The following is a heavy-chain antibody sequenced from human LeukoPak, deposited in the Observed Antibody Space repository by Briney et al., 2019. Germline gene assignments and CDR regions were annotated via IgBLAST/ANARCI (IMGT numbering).Heavy chain of an antibody. J-gene: IGHJ4*01. CDR3: AKWGDYDILTGYYDSDY. D-gene: IGHD3-9*01. V-gene: IGHV3-23*01. CDR2: IGGRDGGT. CDR1: GFLFSNYA. Sequence: GASLRLSCAASGFLFSNYAMSCVRQAPGKGGEWVSAIGGRDGGTYYADSVKGRFTVSRDDPKNTLYLQMNTLRVEDTAVYYCAKWGDYDILTGYYDSDYWGHGTLVTVSS.